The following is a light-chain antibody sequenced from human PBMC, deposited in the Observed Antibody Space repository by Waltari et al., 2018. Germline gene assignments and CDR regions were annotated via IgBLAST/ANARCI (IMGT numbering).Light chain of an antibody. CDR1: SSNIGAGY. Sequence: QSVLTQPPSVSGAPGQRVTIPCTGSSSNIGAGYVHWYQQLPTTAPKLLIYDNYNRPSGVPDRFSASKSGSSASLAITGLQAEDEADYYCQSYDSSLRSKMFGGGTKLTVL. J-gene: IGLJ3*02. CDR2: DNY. V-gene: IGLV1-40*01. CDR3: QSYDSSLRSKM.